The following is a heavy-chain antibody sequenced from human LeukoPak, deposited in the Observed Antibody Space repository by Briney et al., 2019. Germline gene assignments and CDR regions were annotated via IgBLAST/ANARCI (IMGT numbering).Heavy chain of an antibody. CDR3: ARWGYTNGWYYFEN. CDR2: IKQDGSET. V-gene: IGHV3-7*01. Sequence: GGSLRLFCAASGFTFINYWMGWVRQAPGKGLEWVANIKQDGSETYYVDSVKGRFTISRDNAKNSLYLQMNSLRAEDTAVYYCARWGYTNGWYYFENWGQGTLVTVSS. J-gene: IGHJ4*02. D-gene: IGHD6-19*01. CDR1: GFTFINYW.